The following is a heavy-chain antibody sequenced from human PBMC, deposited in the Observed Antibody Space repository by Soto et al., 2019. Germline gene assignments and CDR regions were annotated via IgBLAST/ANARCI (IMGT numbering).Heavy chain of an antibody. D-gene: IGHD6-19*01. CDR3: AKEPVAQGSGLYADS. CDR1: GFTFSTYA. CDR2: IGGSGGTT. V-gene: IGHV3-23*01. J-gene: IGHJ4*02. Sequence: EVQLLESGGGLVQPGGSLRLSCAASGFTFSTYAMSWVRQAPGNGLELVSAIGGSGGTTSYADSVKGRLTISRDNSKKTLYLQMNSLRAKDTAVYYRAKEPVAQGSGLYADSWGQGTLVTVSS.